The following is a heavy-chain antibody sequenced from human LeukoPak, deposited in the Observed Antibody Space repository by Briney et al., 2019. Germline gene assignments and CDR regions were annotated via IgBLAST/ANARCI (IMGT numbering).Heavy chain of an antibody. CDR2: IWYGGSNK. CDR1: GFTFSSYG. D-gene: IGHD6-19*01. CDR3: AKDQRGSGWSGGFDY. Sequence: PGRSLRLSCAASGFTFSSYGMHWVRQAPGKGLEWVAVIWYGGSNKYYADSVKGRFTISRDNSKNTLYLQMNSLRAEDTAVYYCAKDQRGSGWSGGFDYWGQGTLVTVSS. V-gene: IGHV3-30*18. J-gene: IGHJ4*02.